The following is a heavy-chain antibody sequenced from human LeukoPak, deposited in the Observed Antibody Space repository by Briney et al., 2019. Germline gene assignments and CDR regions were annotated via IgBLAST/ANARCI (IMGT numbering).Heavy chain of an antibody. Sequence: KSSETLSLTCTVSGGSMRNYYWNWIRQPPGKGLEWIGYIYYSGNTNYNPSLESRVTISVDTSRNQFSLRLNSVTAADTAVYYCARLRDSSGSLLFDYWGQGTLVTVSS. J-gene: IGHJ4*02. D-gene: IGHD3-22*01. CDR1: GGSMRNYY. CDR2: IYYSGNT. V-gene: IGHV4-59*08. CDR3: ARLRDSSGSLLFDY.